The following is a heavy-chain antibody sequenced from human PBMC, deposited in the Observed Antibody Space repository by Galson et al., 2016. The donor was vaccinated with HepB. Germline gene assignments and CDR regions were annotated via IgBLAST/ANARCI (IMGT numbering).Heavy chain of an antibody. Sequence: SETLSLTCTVSGGSISSYYWNWIRQPAGEGLEWIGRIYPSGSTSYNPSLMSRVTMSIDSSKSQFSLELTSVSVADTAVYFCARDFRYTCGWNDLFDIWGQGTVVIVSS. D-gene: IGHD6-19*01. CDR1: GGSISSYY. J-gene: IGHJ3*02. CDR2: IYPSGST. V-gene: IGHV4-4*07. CDR3: ARDFRYTCGWNDLFDI.